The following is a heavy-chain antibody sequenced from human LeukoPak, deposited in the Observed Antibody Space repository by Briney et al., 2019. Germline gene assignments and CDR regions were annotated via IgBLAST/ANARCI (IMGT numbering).Heavy chain of an antibody. V-gene: IGHV4-30-4*01. D-gene: IGHD2-2*01. CDR2: IYYSGST. Sequence: SETLSLTCTVSGGSISSGDYYWSWIRQPPGKGLEWIGYIYYSGSTYYNPSLKSRVTISVDTSKNQFSLKLSSVTAADTAVYYCASVVVPPSSSFDYWGQGTLVTVSS. CDR1: GGSISSGDYY. J-gene: IGHJ4*02. CDR3: ASVVVPPSSSFDY.